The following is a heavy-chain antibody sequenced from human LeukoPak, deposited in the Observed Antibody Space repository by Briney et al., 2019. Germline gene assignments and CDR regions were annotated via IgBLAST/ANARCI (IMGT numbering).Heavy chain of an antibody. CDR3: ARVHGAYPFDY. CDR1: GFTFSSHW. CDR2: IKQDGTEI. Sequence: PGGSLRLSCAASGFTFSSHWMSWVRQAPGKGPEWVANIKQDGTEIYYVDSVKGRFTISRDNAKNSLYLQMNSLRAVDTAVYYCARVHGAYPFDYWGQGTLVTVSS. D-gene: IGHD4/OR15-4a*01. J-gene: IGHJ4*02. V-gene: IGHV3-7*01.